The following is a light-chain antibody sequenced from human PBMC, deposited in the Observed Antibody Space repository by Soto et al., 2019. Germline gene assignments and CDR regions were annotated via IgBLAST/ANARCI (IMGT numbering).Light chain of an antibody. CDR1: SSDVGGYNY. Sequence: QSALTQPRSGAGSPGQSVTISCTGTSSDVGGYNYVSWYQQHPGKAPKVMIYDVSKRPSGVPDRFSGSKSGNTASLTISGLQAEDEADYYCYSYTGSSVVLGGGTKLTVL. J-gene: IGLJ2*01. CDR2: DVS. V-gene: IGLV2-11*01. CDR3: YSYTGSSVV.